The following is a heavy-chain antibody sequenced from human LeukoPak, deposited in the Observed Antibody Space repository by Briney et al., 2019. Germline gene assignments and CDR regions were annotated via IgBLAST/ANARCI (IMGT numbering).Heavy chain of an antibody. V-gene: IGHV3-30*02. CDR1: GFTFSSYA. CDR3: ARDRAAEGYYYYYYYMDV. CDR2: MRADGSKT. Sequence: GGSLRLSCTASGFTFSSYAMHWVRQAPGKGLDWVAIMRADGSKTYSTDAAKGRFTISRDNSKSTVYLQMNSLGAEDTAVYYCARDRAAEGYYYYYYYMDVWGKGTTVTVSS. D-gene: IGHD6-25*01. J-gene: IGHJ6*03.